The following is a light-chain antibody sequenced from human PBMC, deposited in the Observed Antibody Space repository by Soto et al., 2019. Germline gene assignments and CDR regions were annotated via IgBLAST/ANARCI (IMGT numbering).Light chain of an antibody. Sequence: QSALTQPASVSGSPGQSITISCTGTSSDVGSYNLVSWYQQHPGKAPKLMIYEVSKRPSGVSNRFSGSKSGNTASLTISGLQAEDEADYNCCSYAGXSTPYVFGTGTKVTVL. CDR2: EVS. CDR3: CSYAGXSTPYV. CDR1: SSDVGSYNL. J-gene: IGLJ1*01. V-gene: IGLV2-23*02.